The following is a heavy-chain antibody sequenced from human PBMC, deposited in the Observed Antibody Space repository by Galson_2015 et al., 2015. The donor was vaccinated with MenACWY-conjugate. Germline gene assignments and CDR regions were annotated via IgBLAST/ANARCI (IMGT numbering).Heavy chain of an antibody. D-gene: IGHD1-1*01. CDR1: GFTFSSYW. J-gene: IGHJ4*02. CDR2: IKQDGSEK. Sequence: SLRLSCAASGFTFSSYWMSWVRQAPGKGLEWVANIKQDGSEKYYVDSVKGRFTISRDNAKNSLYLQMNSLRAEDTAVYHCARDSVTGTTPADYWGQGTPVTVSS. CDR3: ARDSVTGTTPADY. V-gene: IGHV3-7*03.